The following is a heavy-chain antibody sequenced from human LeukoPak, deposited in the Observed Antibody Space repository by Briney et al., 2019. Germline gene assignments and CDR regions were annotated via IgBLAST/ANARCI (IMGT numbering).Heavy chain of an antibody. V-gene: IGHV4-31*03. J-gene: IGHJ4*02. D-gene: IGHD5-12*01. Sequence: SETLSLTCTVSDASISSGGYYWTWIRQHPGKGLEWIGHIHYRGNTDYKPSLKSRLSISVDTSNNQFSLKLSSVTAADTAVYYRARGLNIVATIRGPGLYYFDYWGQGTLVTVSS. CDR2: IHYRGNT. CDR1: DASISSGGYY. CDR3: ARGLNIVATIRGPGLYYFDY.